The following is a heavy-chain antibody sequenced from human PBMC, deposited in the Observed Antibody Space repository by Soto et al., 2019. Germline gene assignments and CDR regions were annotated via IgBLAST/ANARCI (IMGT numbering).Heavy chain of an antibody. CDR1: GFTFSDYY. CDR3: ARGPLITMVRGVIITPHYYYYMDV. V-gene: IGHV3-11*01. CDR2: ISSSGSTI. D-gene: IGHD3-10*01. J-gene: IGHJ6*03. Sequence: GGSLRLSCAASGFTFSDYYMSWIRQAPGKGLEWVSYISSSGSTIYYADSVKGRFTISRDNAKNSLYLQMNSLRAEDTAVYYCARGPLITMVRGVIITPHYYYYMDVWGKGTTVTGAS.